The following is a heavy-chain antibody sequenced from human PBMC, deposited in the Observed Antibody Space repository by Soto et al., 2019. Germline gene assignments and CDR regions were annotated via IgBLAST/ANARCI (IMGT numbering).Heavy chain of an antibody. CDR1: GGPISTSNW. Sequence: QVQLQESGPGLVKPSGTLSLTCAVSGGPISTSNWWSWVRQPPGKGLEWIGEVYHSGSTNYNPSFKSRVAMSVDKSKNQFSLKFNSVTAADTDLYYCARTSISGTRFDYWGQGSLVTVSS. CDR3: ARTSISGTRFDY. V-gene: IGHV4-4*02. D-gene: IGHD1-20*01. CDR2: VYHSGST. J-gene: IGHJ4*02.